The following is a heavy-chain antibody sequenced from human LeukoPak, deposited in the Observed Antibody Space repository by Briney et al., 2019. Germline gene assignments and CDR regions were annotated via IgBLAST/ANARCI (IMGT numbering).Heavy chain of an antibody. J-gene: IGHJ3*02. D-gene: IGHD3-10*01. CDR1: GYSFTSYW. V-gene: IGHV5-51*01. Sequence: GESLKISCKGSGYSFTSYWIAWVRQVPGKGLELMGIIYPGDSYTTYSPSFQGQVTISADKSISTAYLQWRSLKASDTAMYYCARRSGSDALDISGQGTMVTVSS. CDR3: ARRSGSDALDI. CDR2: IYPGDSYT.